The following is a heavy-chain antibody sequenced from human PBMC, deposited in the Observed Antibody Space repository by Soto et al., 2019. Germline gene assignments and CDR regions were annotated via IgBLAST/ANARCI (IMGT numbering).Heavy chain of an antibody. CDR1: GGSISSGGHY. CDR2: IYYSGST. V-gene: IGHV4-31*03. D-gene: IGHD4-17*01. J-gene: IGHJ4*02. CDR3: ARTRDYGEESYYFDY. Sequence: QVQLQESGPGLVKPSQTLSLTCTVSGGSISSGGHYWSWIRQHPGKGLEWIGYIYYSGSTYYNPSLKSRVTISVDTSKNQFSLKLSSVTAADTAVYYCARTRDYGEESYYFDYWGQGTLVTVSS.